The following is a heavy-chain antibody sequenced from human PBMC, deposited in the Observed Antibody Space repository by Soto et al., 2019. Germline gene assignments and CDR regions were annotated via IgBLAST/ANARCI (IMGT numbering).Heavy chain of an antibody. CDR3: ARVRSGGSGYFDF. CDR2: ISDSSHYI. Sequence: PGGSLRLSCAASGFTSSIFSMNWVRQAPGKGLEWVSSISDSSHYIYYADSVKGRFTISRDNAKNSLYLQMNSLRVEDTAVYYCARVRSGGSGYFDFWGQGALVTVSS. D-gene: IGHD2-15*01. V-gene: IGHV3-21*01. CDR1: GFTSSIFS. J-gene: IGHJ4*02.